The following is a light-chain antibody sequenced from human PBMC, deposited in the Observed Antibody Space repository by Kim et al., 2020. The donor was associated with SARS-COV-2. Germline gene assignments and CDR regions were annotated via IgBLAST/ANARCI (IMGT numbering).Light chain of an antibody. CDR1: SLRNYY. CDR3: NSRDSSGNHWV. CDR2: GKN. V-gene: IGLV3-19*01. Sequence: SSELTQDPAVSVALGQTVRITCQGDSLRNYYAAWYQQKPGQAPVIVIYGKNNRPSGIPDRFSGSSSGNTASLTISGAQAEDEADYYFNSRDSSGNHWVFGGGTKLTVL. J-gene: IGLJ3*02.